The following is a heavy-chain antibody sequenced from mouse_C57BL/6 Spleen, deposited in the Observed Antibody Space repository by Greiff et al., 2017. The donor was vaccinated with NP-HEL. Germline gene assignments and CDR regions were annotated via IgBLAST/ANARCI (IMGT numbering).Heavy chain of an antibody. D-gene: IGHD1-1*01. CDR3: ARLDYGSSSWYAY. CDR2: IDPSDSYT. Sequence: VQLQQPGAELVMPGASVKLSCKASGYTFTSYWMHWVKQRPGQGLEWIGEIDPSDSYTNYNQKFKGKSTLTVDKSSSTAYMQRSSLTSEDSAVYYCARLDYGSSSWYAYWGQGTLVTVSA. J-gene: IGHJ3*01. CDR1: GYTFTSYW. V-gene: IGHV1-69*01.